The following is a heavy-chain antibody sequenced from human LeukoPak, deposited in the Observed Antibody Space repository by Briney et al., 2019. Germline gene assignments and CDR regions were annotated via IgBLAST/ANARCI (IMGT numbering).Heavy chain of an antibody. CDR1: GSRLIKYA. CDR2: ISFDGKKE. Sequence: PGGSLRLSCEASGSRLIKYAMHWVRQAPGRGLEWVAVISFDGKKEFYADSVKGRFTISRDNSKNALFLQMNSLQTDDTAIYYCARASMATINYYYFYMDAWGKGTTVTVSS. D-gene: IGHD5-24*01. CDR3: ARASMATINYYYFYMDA. V-gene: IGHV3-30*04. J-gene: IGHJ6*03.